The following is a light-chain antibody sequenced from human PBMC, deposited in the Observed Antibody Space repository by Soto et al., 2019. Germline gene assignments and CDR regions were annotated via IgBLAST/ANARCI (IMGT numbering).Light chain of an antibody. CDR1: QSLVHDDGNTY. V-gene: IGKV2-24*01. Sequence: IVMTQTPLSSPVTLGQAASISCRSSQSLVHDDGNTYLSWFQQRPGQPPRLLIYKVSDRFSGGRGRFSGNGAVTDITLTISRVEAEDHGVNYYMQATKSPWTYGQGTNVEIQ. CDR3: MQATKSPWT. J-gene: IGKJ1*01. CDR2: KVS.